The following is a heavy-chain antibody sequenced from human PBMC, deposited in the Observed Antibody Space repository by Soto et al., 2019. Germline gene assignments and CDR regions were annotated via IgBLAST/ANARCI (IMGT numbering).Heavy chain of an antibody. CDR3: ARDRPYYYGSGLWGYYYYMDV. D-gene: IGHD3-10*01. CDR2: IYYSGST. CDR1: GGCISSYY. Sequence: NPSETLSLTCTVSGGCISSYYWSWIRQPPGKGLEWIGYIYYSGSTNYNPSLKSRVTISVDTSKNQFSLKLSSVTAADTAVYYCARDRPYYYGSGLWGYYYYMDVWGKGTTVTVSS. J-gene: IGHJ6*03. V-gene: IGHV4-59*13.